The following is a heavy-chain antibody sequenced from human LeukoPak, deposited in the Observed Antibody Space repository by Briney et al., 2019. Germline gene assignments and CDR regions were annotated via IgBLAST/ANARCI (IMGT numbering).Heavy chain of an antibody. CDR1: GGSISSGSYY. D-gene: IGHD5-18*01. CDR2: IYYSGST. Sequence: SQTLSLTCTVSGGSISSGSYYWGWIRQPPGKGLEWIGSIYYSGSTYYNPSLKSRVTISVDTSKNQFSLKLSSVTAADTAVYYCARHAAMVFYYYYYYMDVWGKGTTVTVSS. V-gene: IGHV4-39*01. CDR3: ARHAAMVFYYYYYYMDV. J-gene: IGHJ6*03.